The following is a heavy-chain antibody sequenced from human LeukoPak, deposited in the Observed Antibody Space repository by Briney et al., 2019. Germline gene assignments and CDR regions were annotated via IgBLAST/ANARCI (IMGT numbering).Heavy chain of an antibody. Sequence: PSETLSLTCTVSGGSISSGGYYWSWLRQHPGKGLEWIGYIYYSGSTYYNPSLKSRVTISVDTSKNQFSLKLSSVTAADAAVYYCARERRAYGDPDYWGQGTLVTVSS. CDR2: IYYSGST. V-gene: IGHV4-31*03. D-gene: IGHD4-17*01. J-gene: IGHJ4*02. CDR3: ARERRAYGDPDY. CDR1: GGSISSGGYY.